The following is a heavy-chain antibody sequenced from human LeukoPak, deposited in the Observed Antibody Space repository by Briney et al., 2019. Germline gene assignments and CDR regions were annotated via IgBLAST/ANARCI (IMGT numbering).Heavy chain of an antibody. CDR3: AREQQLDYYYMDV. D-gene: IGHD6-6*01. Sequence: GGSLRLSCAASGFTFSSYSMNWVRQAPGKGLEWVSSISSSSNYIYYADSVKGRFTISRDNAKNSLYLQMNSLRAEDTAVYYCAREQQLDYYYMDVWGKGTTVTVSS. V-gene: IGHV3-21*01. J-gene: IGHJ6*03. CDR1: GFTFSSYS. CDR2: ISSSSNYI.